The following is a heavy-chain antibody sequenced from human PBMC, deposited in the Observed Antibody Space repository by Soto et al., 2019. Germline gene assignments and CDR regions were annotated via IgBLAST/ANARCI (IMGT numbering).Heavy chain of an antibody. V-gene: IGHV3-72*01. D-gene: IGHD1-26*01. CDR3: TSGSEGLFDY. J-gene: IGHJ4*02. Sequence: EVQLVESGGGLVQPGGSLRLSCAASGFSFSDHYMDWVRQAPGKGLEWVGRSRNKANSYTTEYAASVKGRFTISRDDSKNSLYLQMASLKTEDTAVYYCTSGSEGLFDYWGQGTLVTVSS. CDR1: GFSFSDHY. CDR2: SRNKANSYTT.